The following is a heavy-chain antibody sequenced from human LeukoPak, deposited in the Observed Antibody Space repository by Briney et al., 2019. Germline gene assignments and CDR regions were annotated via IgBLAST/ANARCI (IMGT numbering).Heavy chain of an antibody. CDR1: GYTFTSYA. J-gene: IGHJ4*02. D-gene: IGHD5-24*01. Sequence: ASVKVSCKASGYTFTSYAMNWVRQAPGQGLEWMGWINTNTGNPTYAQGFTGRFVFSLDTSVSTAYLQISSLKAEDTAVYYCASLDRDGYNEGVDYWGQGTLVTVSS. CDR3: ASLDRDGYNEGVDY. V-gene: IGHV7-4-1*02. CDR2: INTNTGNP.